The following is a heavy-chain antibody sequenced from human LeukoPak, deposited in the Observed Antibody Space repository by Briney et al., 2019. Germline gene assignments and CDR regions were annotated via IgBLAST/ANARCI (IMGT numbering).Heavy chain of an antibody. V-gene: IGHV4-39*01. J-gene: IGHJ4*02. CDR3: ARTRYYYNSRSYGAPYYFDY. D-gene: IGHD3-10*01. CDR1: GGSISTTNYY. CDR2: VYYSGST. Sequence: KASETLSLTCTVSGGSISTTNYYWGWIRQSPGKGLEWFGCVYYSGSTYYNPSLKSRVTISVDTSKNQFSLKLSSVTAADTAVYYCARTRYYYNSRSYGAPYYFDYWGQGTLVTVSS.